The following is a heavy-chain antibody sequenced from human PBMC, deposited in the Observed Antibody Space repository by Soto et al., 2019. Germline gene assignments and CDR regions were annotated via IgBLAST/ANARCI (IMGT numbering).Heavy chain of an antibody. V-gene: IGHV5-51*01. D-gene: IGHD3-3*01. CDR1: GYSFTSYW. CDR3: ARDQARDFWSGYDHSYFDY. CDR2: IYPGDSDT. Sequence: PGESLKISCKGSGYSFTSYWIGWVRQMPGKGLEWMGIIYPGDSDTRYSPSFQGQVTISADKSISTAYLQWSSLKASDTAMYYCARDQARDFWSGYDHSYFDYWGQGTLVTVSS. J-gene: IGHJ4*02.